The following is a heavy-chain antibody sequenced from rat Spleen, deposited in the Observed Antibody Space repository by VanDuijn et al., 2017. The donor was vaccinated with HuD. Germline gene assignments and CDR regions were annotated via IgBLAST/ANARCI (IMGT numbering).Heavy chain of an antibody. Sequence: QVQLKESGPGLVQPSQTLSLTCTVSGFSLTSFHVSWVRQPPGKGLEWMGVISSGGSTYYNSALKSRLSISRDISRGQVFLKMNSLQTEDTAIYFCTREGLMYTTDIPHYWGQGVMVTVSS. CDR3: TREGLMYTTDIPHY. D-gene: IGHD1-6*01. CDR1: GFSLTSFH. CDR2: ISSGGST. V-gene: IGHV2-43*01. J-gene: IGHJ2*01.